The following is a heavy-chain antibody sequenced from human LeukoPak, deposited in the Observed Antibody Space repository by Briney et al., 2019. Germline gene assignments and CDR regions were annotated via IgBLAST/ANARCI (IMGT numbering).Heavy chain of an antibody. J-gene: IGHJ4*02. Sequence: PGGSLRLSCAASGFTLSSYSMNWVRQAPGKGLEWVSYISSSSSTIYYADSVKGRFTISRDNAKNSLYLQLNSLRAEDTAVYYCARGHGSGSYYPDYWGRGTLVTVSS. V-gene: IGHV3-48*01. D-gene: IGHD3-10*01. CDR2: ISSSSSTI. CDR3: ARGHGSGSYYPDY. CDR1: GFTLSSYS.